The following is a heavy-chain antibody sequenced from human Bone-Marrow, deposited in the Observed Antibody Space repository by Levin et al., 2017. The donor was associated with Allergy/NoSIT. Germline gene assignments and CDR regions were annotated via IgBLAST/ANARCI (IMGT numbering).Heavy chain of an antibody. J-gene: IGHJ4*02. CDR1: GFPVNDND. CDR2: MYRGGTT. CDR3: ARDLKEYYGSGSCFDY. Sequence: PGGSLRLSCVASGFPVNDNDMSWVRQAPGRGLEWVSVMYRGGTTDHADSVRGRFTISRDHWKNTLYLEMNSLRAEDTAVYYCARDLKEYYGSGSCFDYWGQGTLVTVSS. D-gene: IGHD3-10*01. V-gene: IGHV3-66*01.